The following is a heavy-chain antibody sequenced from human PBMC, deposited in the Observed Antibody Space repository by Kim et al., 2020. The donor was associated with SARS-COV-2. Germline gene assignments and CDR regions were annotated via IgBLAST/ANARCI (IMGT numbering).Heavy chain of an antibody. V-gene: IGHV4-59*01. CDR1: GGSISSYY. CDR3: ARLEAAGVTTYYYYGLDF. D-gene: IGHD6-19*01. Sequence: SETLSLTCTVSGGSISSYYWSWIRQPPGKGLEWIGYIYYSGSTNYNPSLKSRVTISVDTSKNQFSLKLSAVTAADTAVYYCARLEAAGVTTYYYYGLDF. CDR2: IYYSGST. J-gene: IGHJ6*01.